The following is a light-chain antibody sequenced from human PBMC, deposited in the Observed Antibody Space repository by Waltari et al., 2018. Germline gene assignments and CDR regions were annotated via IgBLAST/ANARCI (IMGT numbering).Light chain of an antibody. V-gene: IGKV3-15*01. CDR2: GAS. CDR1: QSLSTN. CDR3: QQYHNWPYT. Sequence: EILMTQSPATLSVSPGERATLACRASQSLSTNLAWYQQHPGQAPRLLIYGASNRATGVPARFSGSRSGKEFTLIISSLQSEDFALYYCQQYHNWPYTFGQGTKLEIK. J-gene: IGKJ2*01.